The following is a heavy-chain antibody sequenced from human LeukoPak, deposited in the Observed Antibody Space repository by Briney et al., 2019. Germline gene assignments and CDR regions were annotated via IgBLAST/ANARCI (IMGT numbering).Heavy chain of an antibody. CDR1: GGSFSGYY. D-gene: IGHD5-18*01. CDR3: ARARGGYNYGYSDYYYFMDV. V-gene: IGHV4-34*01. Sequence: SETLSLTCAVYGGSFSGYYWSWIRQPPGKGLEWIGEINHSGSTNYNPSLKSRVTMSVDTSKNQFSLKLSSVTAADTAVYYCARARGGYNYGYSDYYYFMDVWGKGTTVTVSS. J-gene: IGHJ6*03. CDR2: INHSGST.